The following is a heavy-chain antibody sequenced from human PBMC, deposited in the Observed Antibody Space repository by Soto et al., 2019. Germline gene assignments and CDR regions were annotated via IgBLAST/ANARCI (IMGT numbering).Heavy chain of an antibody. V-gene: IGHV4-34*09. Sequence: SETLSLTCAVYGGSFSGYYWSWIRQPPGKGLEWIGEIYHSGSTYYNPSLKSRVTISVDTSKNQFSLKLSSVTAADTAVYYCAREYCSGGSCYSVWFDPWGQGTLVTVSS. CDR3: AREYCSGGSCYSVWFDP. CDR1: GGSFSGYY. CDR2: IYHSGST. J-gene: IGHJ5*02. D-gene: IGHD2-15*01.